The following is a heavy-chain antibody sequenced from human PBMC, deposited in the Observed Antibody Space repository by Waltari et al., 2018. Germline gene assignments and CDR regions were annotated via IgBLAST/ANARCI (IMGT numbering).Heavy chain of an antibody. Sequence: EVQLVESGGGLVQPGGSLRLSCAPSGFTVSENYMSWVRQAPGKGLEWVSVIYAGGSTSYADSVKGRFTISRDNSKSTLYLQMNSLRAEDTAVYYCARGRNTNYVVYGMDVWGQGTTVTVSS. J-gene: IGHJ6*02. V-gene: IGHV3-66*02. CDR2: IYAGGST. D-gene: IGHD4-4*01. CDR3: ARGRNTNYVVYGMDV. CDR1: GFTVSENY.